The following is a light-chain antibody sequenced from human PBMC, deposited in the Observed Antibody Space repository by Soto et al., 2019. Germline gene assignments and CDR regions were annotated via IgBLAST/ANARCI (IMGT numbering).Light chain of an antibody. CDR2: RNN. CDR3: AAWDDSLSGRWV. J-gene: IGLJ3*02. CDR1: SSNIGSNY. V-gene: IGLV1-47*01. Sequence: QSVLTQPPSASGTLGQRVTISCSGSSSNIGSNYVYWYQQLPGTAPKLLIYRNNQRPSGVPDRFSGSKSGTSASLAISGLRSEDEADYYCAAWDDSLSGRWVFGGGTKVTVL.